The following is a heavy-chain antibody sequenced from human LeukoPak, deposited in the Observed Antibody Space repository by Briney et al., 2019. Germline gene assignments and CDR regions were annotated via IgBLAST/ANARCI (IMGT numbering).Heavy chain of an antibody. D-gene: IGHD6-13*01. J-gene: IGHJ1*01. Sequence: GGSLRLSCAASGFTFSSYWMSWVRQAPGKGLEWVANIKQDGSEKYYVDSVKGRFTISRDNAKNSLYLQMNSLRAEDTAVYYCAGDRVPAAAPVGFQHWGQGTLVTVSS. CDR1: GFTFSSYW. V-gene: IGHV3-7*01. CDR2: IKQDGSEK. CDR3: AGDRVPAAAPVGFQH.